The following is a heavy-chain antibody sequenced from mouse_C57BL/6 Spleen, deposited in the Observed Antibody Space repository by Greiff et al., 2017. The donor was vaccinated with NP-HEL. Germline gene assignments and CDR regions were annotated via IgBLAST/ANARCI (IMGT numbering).Heavy chain of an antibody. D-gene: IGHD3-2*02. J-gene: IGHJ2*01. CDR2: IDPSDSYT. V-gene: IGHV1-50*01. CDR3: ARRRGAQDIDY. CDR1: GYTFTSYW. Sequence: VQLQQPGAELVKPGASVKLSCKASGYTFTSYWMQWVKQRPGQGLEWIGEIDPSDSYTNYNQKFKGKATLTVDTSSSTAYMQLSSLTSEDSAVYYCARRRGAQDIDYWGQGTTLTVSS.